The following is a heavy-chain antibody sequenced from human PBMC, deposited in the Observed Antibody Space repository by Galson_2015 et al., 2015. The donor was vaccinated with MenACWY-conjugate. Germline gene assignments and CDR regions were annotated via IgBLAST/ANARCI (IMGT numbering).Heavy chain of an antibody. CDR1: GFSISSGFY. J-gene: IGHJ4*02. D-gene: IGHD6-19*01. V-gene: IGHV4-38-2*01. Sequence: ETLSLTCSVSGFSISSGFYWGWIRQSPGKGLEWIGTIDHRGYTYENPSLKSRITISVDTSRNQFSLRPTSMTAADTAVFYCARTGRMAVALSYFDSWGQGTLVTVSA. CDR3: ARTGRMAVALSYFDS. CDR2: IDHRGYT.